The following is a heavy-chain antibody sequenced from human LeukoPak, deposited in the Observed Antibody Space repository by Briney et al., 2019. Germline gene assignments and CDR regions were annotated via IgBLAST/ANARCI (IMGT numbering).Heavy chain of an antibody. CDR1: GYTFTGYY. CDR2: INPNSGGA. Sequence: GASVKVSCKASGYTFTGYYMHWVRQAPGQGLEWMGWINPNSGGANYAQKFQGRVTMTRDTSISTAYMELSRLRSDDTAVYYCAREPNDYYDSSGYYYWGQGTLVTVSS. CDR3: AREPNDYYDSSGYYY. D-gene: IGHD3-22*01. J-gene: IGHJ4*02. V-gene: IGHV1-2*02.